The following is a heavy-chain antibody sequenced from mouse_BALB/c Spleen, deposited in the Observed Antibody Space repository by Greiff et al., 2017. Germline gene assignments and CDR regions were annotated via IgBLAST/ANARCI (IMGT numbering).Heavy chain of an antibody. CDR1: GYTFTSYW. D-gene: IGHD1-2*01. CDR2: IYPGNSDT. CDR3: TRDTTATRGFAY. Sequence: VQLQQSGPELVKPGASVKMSCKASGYTFTSYWMHWVKQRPGQGLEWIGAIYPGNSDTSYNQKFKGKAKLTAVTSTSTAYMELSSLTNEDSAVYYCTRDTTATRGFAYWGQGTLVTVSA. J-gene: IGHJ3*01. V-gene: IGHV1-5*01.